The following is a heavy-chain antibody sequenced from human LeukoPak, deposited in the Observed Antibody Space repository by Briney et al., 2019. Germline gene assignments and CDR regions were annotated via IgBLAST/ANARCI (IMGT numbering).Heavy chain of an antibody. CDR2: INPNSGGT. CDR3: ARETYGSGSYHLFDYYYYMDV. D-gene: IGHD3-10*01. J-gene: IGHJ6*03. V-gene: IGHV1-2*02. Sequence: ASVKVSCKASGYTFTGYYMHWVRQAPGQGLEWMGWINPNSGGTNYAQKFQGRVTMTRDTSISTAYMELRSLRSDDTAVYYCARETYGSGSYHLFDYYYYMDVWGKGTTVTISS. CDR1: GYTFTGYY.